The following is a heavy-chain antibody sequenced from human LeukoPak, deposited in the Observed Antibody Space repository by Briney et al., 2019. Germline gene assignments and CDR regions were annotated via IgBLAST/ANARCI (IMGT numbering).Heavy chain of an antibody. V-gene: IGHV4-59*08. D-gene: IGHD2-8*01. CDR1: DGSTSNYF. J-gene: IGHJ4*02. Sequence: SQTLSLTCTVPDGSTSNYFWSWIRQPPGKGLEWIGYIYYTGMTNSNPSLKSRVTISMDTSKNQFSLNLRSVTAADTAIYYCARHGRMVIMSKFSTGIDQWGQGTLVTVSS. CDR2: IYYTGMT. CDR3: ARHGRMVIMSKFSTGIDQ.